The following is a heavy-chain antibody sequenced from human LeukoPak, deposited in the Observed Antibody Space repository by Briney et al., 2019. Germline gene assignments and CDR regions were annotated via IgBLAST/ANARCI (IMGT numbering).Heavy chain of an antibody. CDR3: ARDTGGYCSGGSCYSSRDFDY. V-gene: IGHV3-11*04. CDR2: ISSSGGTI. Sequence: GGSLRLSCAASGFTFSDYYMIWIRQAPGKGLEWVSYISSSGGTIYYADSVKGRFTISRDNAKNSLYLQMNSLRAEDTAVYYCARDTGGYCSGGSCYSSRDFDYWGQGTLVTVSS. D-gene: IGHD2-15*01. CDR1: GFTFSDYY. J-gene: IGHJ4*02.